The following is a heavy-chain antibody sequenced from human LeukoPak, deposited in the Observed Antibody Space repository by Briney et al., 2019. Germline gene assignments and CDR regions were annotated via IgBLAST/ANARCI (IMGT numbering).Heavy chain of an antibody. Sequence: PGGSLRLSCAASGFTFSSYALTWVRQPPGKGLEWVSIISGGGTNTYYADSVKGWFTISRDSSKNTLYLQMNNLRAEDTAIYYCAKKYSSDWRSFDYWGQGALVTVSS. V-gene: IGHV3-23*01. J-gene: IGHJ4*02. CDR3: AKKYSSDWRSFDY. D-gene: IGHD6-19*01. CDR1: GFTFSSYA. CDR2: ISGGGTNT.